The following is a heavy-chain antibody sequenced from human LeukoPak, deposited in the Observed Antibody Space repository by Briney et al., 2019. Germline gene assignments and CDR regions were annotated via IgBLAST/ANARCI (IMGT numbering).Heavy chain of an antibody. CDR3: ATGPPARTYYYYYMDV. V-gene: IGHV3-7*01. Sequence: GGSLRLSCAASGFTLSAYWMTWVRQAPGKGLEWVANINQDGSQKYFVDSVKGRFTISRDNAKNSLYLQMNSLRADDTAVYYCATGPPARTYYYYYMDVWGKGTTVTVSS. CDR2: INQDGSQK. D-gene: IGHD1-14*01. J-gene: IGHJ6*03. CDR1: GFTLSAYW.